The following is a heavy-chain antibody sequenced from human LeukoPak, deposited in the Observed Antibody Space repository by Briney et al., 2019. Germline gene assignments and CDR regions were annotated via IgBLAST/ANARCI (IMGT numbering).Heavy chain of an antibody. Sequence: GGSLRLSCAASGFTFSSYAMHWVRQAPGKGLEHVSAISSNGGSTYYANSVKGRFTISRDNSKNTLYLQMGSLRAEDMAVYYCARGYSSRSAWFDPWGQGTLVTVSS. CDR2: ISSNGGST. V-gene: IGHV3-64*01. J-gene: IGHJ5*02. D-gene: IGHD6-13*01. CDR1: GFTFSSYA. CDR3: ARGYSSRSAWFDP.